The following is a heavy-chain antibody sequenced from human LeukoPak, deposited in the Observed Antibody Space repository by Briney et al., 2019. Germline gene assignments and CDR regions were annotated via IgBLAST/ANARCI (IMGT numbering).Heavy chain of an antibody. Sequence: PGESLKISCKGSGYNFITYWIGWVRQMPGKGLEWMGIIYPGDSDTRYSPSFQGQVTISADKSISTAYLQWSSLKASDTTMYYCARLRYYGMDVWGQGTTVTVSS. CDR2: IYPGDSDT. CDR1: GYNFITYW. CDR3: ARLRYYGMDV. J-gene: IGHJ6*02. V-gene: IGHV5-51*01.